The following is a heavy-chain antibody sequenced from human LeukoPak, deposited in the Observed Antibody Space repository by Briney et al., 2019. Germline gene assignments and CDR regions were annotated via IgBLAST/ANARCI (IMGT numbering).Heavy chain of an antibody. J-gene: IGHJ4*02. CDR1: GGSISSYY. D-gene: IGHD3-9*01. CDR3: ARAGKSNILTGYYYDY. Sequence: SETLSLTCTVSGGSISSYYWSWIRQPAGKGLEWIGRIYTSGSTTYNPSLKSRVTMAVDTSKNQFSLKLSSVTAADTAVYYCARAGKSNILTGYYYDYWGQGTLVTVSS. CDR2: IYTSGST. V-gene: IGHV4-4*07.